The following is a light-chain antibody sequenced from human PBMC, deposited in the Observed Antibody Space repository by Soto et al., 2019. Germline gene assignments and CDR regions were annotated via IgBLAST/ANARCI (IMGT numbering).Light chain of an antibody. CDR1: QSVSSN. CDR2: GAS. V-gene: IGKV3-15*01. CDR3: QQYSNRPIT. Sequence: EVVMTQSPDTLYVSPGERVTLSCRASQSVSSNLAWYQQRPGQAPRLLVYGASTRTLGIPDRFSGSQSGTEFTLTVSSLQSEDYAVYYCQQYSNRPITFGQGTRLEIK. J-gene: IGKJ5*01.